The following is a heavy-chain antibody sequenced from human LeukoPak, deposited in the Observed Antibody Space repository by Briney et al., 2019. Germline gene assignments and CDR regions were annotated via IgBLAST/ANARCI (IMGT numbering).Heavy chain of an antibody. J-gene: IGHJ4*02. CDR1: GGSISRYY. Sequence: PSETLSLTCTVSGGSISRYYWSSIRKPAGKGLERIRRIYTSGSTNYNPSLKSRVTMSVDTSKNQFSLKLSSVTAADTAVYYCATEGNYGDYNFGYFDYWGQGTLVTVSS. CDR3: ATEGNYGDYNFGYFDY. D-gene: IGHD4-17*01. V-gene: IGHV4-4*07. CDR2: IYTSGST.